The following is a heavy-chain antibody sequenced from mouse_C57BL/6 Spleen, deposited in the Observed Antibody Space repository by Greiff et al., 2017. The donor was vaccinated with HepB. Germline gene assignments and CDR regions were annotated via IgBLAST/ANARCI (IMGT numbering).Heavy chain of an antibody. CDR1: GYTFTSYW. CDR3: ATKLGA. CDR2: IHPNSGST. J-gene: IGHJ3*01. D-gene: IGHD4-1*01. V-gene: IGHV1-64*01. Sequence: QVQLKQPGAELVKPGASVKLSCKASGYTFTSYWMHWVKQRPGQGLEWIGMIHPNSGSTNYNEKFKSKATLTVDKSSSTAYMQLSSLTSEDSAVYYCATKLGAWGQGTLVTVSA.